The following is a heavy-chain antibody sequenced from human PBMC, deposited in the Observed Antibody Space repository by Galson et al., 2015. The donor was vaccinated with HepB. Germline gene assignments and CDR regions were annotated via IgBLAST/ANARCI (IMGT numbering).Heavy chain of an antibody. Sequence: SVKVSCKASGYTFTSYAMHWVRQAPGQRLEWMGWINAGNGNTKYSQKFQGRVTITRDTSASPAYMELSSLRSEETAVYYCARGGYSGSFNWFDPWGQGTLVTVSS. V-gene: IGHV1-3*01. CDR2: INAGNGNT. D-gene: IGHD1-26*01. J-gene: IGHJ5*02. CDR3: ARGGYSGSFNWFDP. CDR1: GYTFTSYA.